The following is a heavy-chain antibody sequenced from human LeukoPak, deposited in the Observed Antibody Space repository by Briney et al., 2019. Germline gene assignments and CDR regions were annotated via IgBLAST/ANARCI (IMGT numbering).Heavy chain of an antibody. Sequence: GGSLRLSCAASGFTFSSYAMTWVRQAPGKGLEWVSAITDSTYFADSVKGRFAISRDGSKNRMYLQMNSLRVEDTAVYYCARYCSGGRCYSGLDPWGQGALVTVSS. CDR2: ITDST. V-gene: IGHV3-23*01. CDR1: GFTFSSYA. D-gene: IGHD2-15*01. CDR3: ARYCSGGRCYSGLDP. J-gene: IGHJ5*02.